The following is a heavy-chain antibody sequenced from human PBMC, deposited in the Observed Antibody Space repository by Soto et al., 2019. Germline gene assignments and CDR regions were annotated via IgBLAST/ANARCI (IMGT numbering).Heavy chain of an antibody. CDR3: ARVMGSGTVGVFDY. Sequence: QITLKESGPTLVKPTQTLTLTCTFSGFSLSSSGVGLGGFRQPQGKALEWLALIYWDNYKQYSPSLKNRFTITKDTSKNQVVLTMTKMEPVDTGTYYCARVMGSGTVGVFDYWGQGTLVTVSS. CDR1: GFSLSSSGVG. CDR2: IYWDNYK. J-gene: IGHJ4*02. D-gene: IGHD6-13*01. V-gene: IGHV2-5*02.